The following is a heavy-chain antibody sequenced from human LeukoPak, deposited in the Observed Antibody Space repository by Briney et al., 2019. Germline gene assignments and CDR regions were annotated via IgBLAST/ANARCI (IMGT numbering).Heavy chain of an antibody. Sequence: GGSLRLSCAASGFTFSNYAMRWVRQAPGKGLEWLWSVSGSGANTYYADSVKGRFTISRDNSRDRIYSQMNSLRTDATAVYYCARLQPLVIPAAKLGFDYWGQGTLVTVSS. D-gene: IGHD2-2*01. CDR1: GFTFSNYA. CDR3: ARLQPLVIPAAKLGFDY. V-gene: IGHV3-23*01. J-gene: IGHJ4*02. CDR2: VSGSGANT.